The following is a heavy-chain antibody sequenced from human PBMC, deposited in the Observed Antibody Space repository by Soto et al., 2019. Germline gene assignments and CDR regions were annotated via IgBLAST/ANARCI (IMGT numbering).Heavy chain of an antibody. CDR1: GFTFSDYD. CDR2: ISRSRTSSI. J-gene: IGHJ4*02. Sequence: GESLKISCAASGFTFSDYDMDWVRQAPGEGLEGGSFISRSRTSSIFYGDTVRGRFTISREKDKNTLYLHMNSLKDEDTAVYYCARKITVNTMSGFDYWGQGTLVTVSS. V-gene: IGHV3-48*02. D-gene: IGHD3-16*01. CDR3: ARKITVNTMSGFDY.